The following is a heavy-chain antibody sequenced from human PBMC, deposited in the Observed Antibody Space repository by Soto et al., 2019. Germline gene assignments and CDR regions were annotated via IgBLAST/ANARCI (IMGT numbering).Heavy chain of an antibody. D-gene: IGHD1-26*01. CDR1: GGSIRSNNR. J-gene: IGHJ4*02. Sequence: QVQLQESGPGLVKPSGTLSLTCAVSGGSIRSNNRWSWVRQPPGKGLEWIGEIFHSGSTNYNPSLKTRVTISVDKSTTQFSLKLSSVTAADTAVYYCARVYSGSYSDYWGQGTLVTVSS. CDR2: IFHSGST. V-gene: IGHV4-4*02. CDR3: ARVYSGSYSDY.